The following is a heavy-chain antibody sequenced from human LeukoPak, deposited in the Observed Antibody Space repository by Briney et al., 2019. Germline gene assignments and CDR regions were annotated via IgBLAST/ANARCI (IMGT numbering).Heavy chain of an antibody. V-gene: IGHV3-21*01. J-gene: IGHJ6*03. Sequence: GGSLRLSCAASGFTFSSYEMNWVRQAPRKGLVWVSSISSSSSYIYYADSVKGRFTISGDNAKNSLYLQMNSLRVEDTAVYYCARDTMTPYFMDVWGKGTTVTISS. CDR1: GFTFSSYE. CDR3: ARDTMTPYFMDV. CDR2: ISSSSSYI. D-gene: IGHD2-2*01.